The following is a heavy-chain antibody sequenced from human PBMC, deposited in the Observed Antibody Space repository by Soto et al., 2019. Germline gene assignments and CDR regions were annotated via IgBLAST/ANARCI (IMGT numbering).Heavy chain of an antibody. V-gene: IGHV1-18*01. CDR2: ISAYNGNT. Sequence: QVQLVQSGAEVKKPGASVKVSCKASGYIFINYGINWVRQAPGQGLEWMGWISAYNGNTNYAQKLQGRDTMTTDTXXXXXXXXXXXXXXXXXXXXXXXXXXXXYYCMDVWGQGTTVTVSS. J-gene: IGHJ6*02. CDR3: XXXXXXYYCMDV. CDR1: GYIFINYG.